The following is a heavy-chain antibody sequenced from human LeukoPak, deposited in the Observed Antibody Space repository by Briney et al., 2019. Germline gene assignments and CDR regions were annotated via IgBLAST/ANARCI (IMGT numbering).Heavy chain of an antibody. V-gene: IGHV3-33*01. D-gene: IGHD4-11*01. Sequence: GRSLRLSCAASGFPFSGYGMHWVRQAPGKGLEWVAVAYGDGSSQYYADSVKGRFSISKDISKNTLSLQMNSLRAEDTAVYSCATGGNFYYSHWGQGTLVTVSS. CDR3: ATGGNFYYSH. CDR1: GFPFSGYG. CDR2: AYGDGSSQ. J-gene: IGHJ1*01.